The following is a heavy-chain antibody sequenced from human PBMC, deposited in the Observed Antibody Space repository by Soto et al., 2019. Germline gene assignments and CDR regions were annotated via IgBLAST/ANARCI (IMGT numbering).Heavy chain of an antibody. CDR1: GGSISSYY. V-gene: IGHV4-59*01. D-gene: IGHD6-13*01. CDR2: IYYSGST. CDR3: AGGQQLVTWGGGYYYYMDV. J-gene: IGHJ6*03. Sequence: QVQLQESGPGLVKPSETLSLTCTVSGGSISSYYWSWIRQPPGKGLEWIGYIYYSGSTNYNPSLKSRVTISVDTSKNQFSLKLSSVTAADTAVYYCAGGQQLVTWGGGYYYYMDVWGKGTTVTVSS.